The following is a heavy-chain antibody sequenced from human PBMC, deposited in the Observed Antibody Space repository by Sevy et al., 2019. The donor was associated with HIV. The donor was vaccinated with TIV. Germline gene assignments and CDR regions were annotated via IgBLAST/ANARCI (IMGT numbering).Heavy chain of an antibody. D-gene: IGHD3-22*01. V-gene: IGHV3-7*01. CDR3: ARGVYYYDSSAYFAFDI. CDR1: GFTFSSYW. J-gene: IGHJ3*02. CDR2: IKQDGSEK. Sequence: GGSLRLSCAASGFTFSSYWMNWVRQAPGKGLELVANIKQDGSEKYYVDSVKGRFTISRDNAKNSLYLQMNSLRAEDTAVYYCARGVYYYDSSAYFAFDIWGRGTMVTVSS.